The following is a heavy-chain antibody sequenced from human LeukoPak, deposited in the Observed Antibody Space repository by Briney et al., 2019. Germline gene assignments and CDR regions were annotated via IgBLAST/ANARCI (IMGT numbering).Heavy chain of an antibody. D-gene: IGHD5-12*01. V-gene: IGHV3-30-3*01. CDR3: ARDPTHSHSGYDFYFDY. CDR1: GFTLSSYA. CDR2: ISYDGSNK. J-gene: IGHJ4*02. Sequence: GRSLRLSCAASGFTLSSYAMHWVRQAPGKGLEWVAVISYDGSNKYYADSVKGRFTISRDNSKNTLYLQMNSLRAEDTAVYYCARDPTHSHSGYDFYFDYWGQGTLVTVSS.